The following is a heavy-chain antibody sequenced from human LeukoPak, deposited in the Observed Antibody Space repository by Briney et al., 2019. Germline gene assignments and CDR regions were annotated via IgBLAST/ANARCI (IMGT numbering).Heavy chain of an antibody. J-gene: IGHJ3*02. CDR2: IWYDGSNK. CDR1: GFTFSSYG. V-gene: IGHV3-33*01. D-gene: IGHD5-24*01. Sequence: PGGSLRLSCAASGFTFSSYGMHWVRQAPGKGLEWVAGIWYDGSNKYYADSVKGRFTISRDNSKNSLYLQMNSLRAEDTAVYYCARPLRDGYNFDAFDIWGQGTMVTVSS. CDR3: ARPLRDGYNFDAFDI.